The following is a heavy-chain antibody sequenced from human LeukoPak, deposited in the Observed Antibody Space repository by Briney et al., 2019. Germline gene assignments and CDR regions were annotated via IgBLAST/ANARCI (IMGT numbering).Heavy chain of an antibody. Sequence: SETLSLTCTVSGGSISSSSYYWGWIRQPPGKGLEWIGSIYYSGSTYYNPSLKSRVTISVDTSKNQFSLKLGSVTAADTAVYYCARHGSNYYDSSGYPDYWGQGTLVTVSS. CDR2: IYYSGST. V-gene: IGHV4-39*01. CDR1: GGSISSSSYY. CDR3: ARHGSNYYDSSGYPDY. J-gene: IGHJ4*02. D-gene: IGHD3-22*01.